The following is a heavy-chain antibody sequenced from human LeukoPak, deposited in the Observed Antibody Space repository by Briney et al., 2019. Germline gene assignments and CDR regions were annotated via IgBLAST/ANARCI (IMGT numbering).Heavy chain of an antibody. CDR3: AKDCQRGYSYGYFDY. D-gene: IGHD5-18*01. Sequence: GGSLRLSCAASGFTFDDYAMHWVRQAPGKGLEWVSGISWNSDIIVYADSVKGRFTISRDNAKNSLYLQMNSLKTEDMAFYYCAKDCQRGYSYGYFDYWGQGTLVTVSS. V-gene: IGHV3-9*03. CDR1: GFTFDDYA. J-gene: IGHJ4*02. CDR2: ISWNSDII.